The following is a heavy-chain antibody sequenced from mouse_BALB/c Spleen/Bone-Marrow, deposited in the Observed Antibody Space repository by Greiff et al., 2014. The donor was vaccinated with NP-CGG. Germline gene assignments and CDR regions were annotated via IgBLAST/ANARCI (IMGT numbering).Heavy chain of an antibody. Sequence: VQLQQSGAELVRPGVSVKISCKGSGYTFTDYAMHWVKQSHAKGLEWIGVISTYYGDASYNQKFKGKATMTVDKSSSTAYMELARLTSEDSAIYYCARSGKVRNAMDYWGQGTSVTVSS. D-gene: IGHD2-14*01. CDR1: GYTFTDYA. CDR2: ISTYYGDA. CDR3: ARSGKVRNAMDY. V-gene: IGHV1S137*01. J-gene: IGHJ4*01.